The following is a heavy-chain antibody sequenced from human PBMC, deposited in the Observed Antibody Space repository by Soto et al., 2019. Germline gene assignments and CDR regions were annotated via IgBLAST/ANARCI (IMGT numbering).Heavy chain of an antibody. V-gene: IGHV3-23*01. CDR3: TKSPDFYYYGMDV. CDR2: ISGSGANT. CDR1: GFSFSDYA. Sequence: GGSLRLSCAASGFSFSDYAMTWVRQAPGKGLEWVSSISGSGANTYYADSVKGRFAISRDNSKNTVSLQMNTLKADDAAVYYCTKSPDFYYYGMDVWGQGTTVTVSS. J-gene: IGHJ6*02.